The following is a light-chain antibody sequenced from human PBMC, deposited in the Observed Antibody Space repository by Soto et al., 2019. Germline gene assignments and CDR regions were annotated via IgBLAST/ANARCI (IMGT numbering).Light chain of an antibody. CDR1: SRDVGSYDL. V-gene: IGLV2-14*02. CDR3: SSYISSSTPSYV. CDR2: EVS. Sequence: QSVLTQPASVSGSPGQSITISCTGTSRDVGSYDLVSWYQHHPGKAPKLMIFEVSNRPSGVSNRFSGSKSGNTASLTISGLQAEDEADYYCSSYISSSTPSYVFGTGTKVTVL. J-gene: IGLJ1*01.